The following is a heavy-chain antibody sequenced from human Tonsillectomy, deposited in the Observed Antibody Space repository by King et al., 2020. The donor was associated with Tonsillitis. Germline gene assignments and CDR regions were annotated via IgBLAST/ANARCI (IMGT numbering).Heavy chain of an antibody. CDR3: ARDGMRGDASDI. CDR2: INNDGSRT. J-gene: IGHJ3*02. V-gene: IGHV3-74*01. Sequence: VQLVESGGGLVQPGGSLRLSCAASGFTFSSHWMHWVRQAPGKGLVWVSRINNDGSRTDYADSVKGRFTISRDNAKNTQYLQMNSLRAEDTAVYYCARDGMRGDASDIWGQGTMVTVSS. CDR1: GFTFSSHW. D-gene: IGHD3-10*01.